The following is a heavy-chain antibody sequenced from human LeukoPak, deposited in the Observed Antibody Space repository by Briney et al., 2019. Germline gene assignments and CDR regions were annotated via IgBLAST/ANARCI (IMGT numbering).Heavy chain of an antibody. D-gene: IGHD3-10*01. CDR3: ARSPNYYGSGSYYNGLYYFDY. Sequence: GASVKVSCKASGYTFTSYAMHWVRQAPGQRLEWMGWINAGNGNTKYSQKFQGRVTITRDTSASTAYMELSSLRSEDTAVYYCARSPNYYGSGSYYNGLYYFDYWGQGTLVTVSS. J-gene: IGHJ4*02. CDR1: GYTFTSYA. V-gene: IGHV1-3*01. CDR2: INAGNGNT.